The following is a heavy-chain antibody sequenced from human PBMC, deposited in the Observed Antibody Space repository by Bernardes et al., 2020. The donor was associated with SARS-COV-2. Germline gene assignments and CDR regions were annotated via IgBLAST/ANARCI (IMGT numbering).Heavy chain of an antibody. CDR1: GGSITRYY. CDR3: ASGVTIFGVIRPSPFDS. J-gene: IGHJ4*02. CDR2: VFSSGST. D-gene: IGHD3-3*01. Sequence: SETLSLTCTVSGGSITRYYWTWLRQPPGKRLEWIGSVFSSGSTNYNPSLKSRLTISLDTSKNHFSLKLSSVTAADTAVYFCASGVTIFGVIRPSPFDSWGQGSLVTVSS. V-gene: IGHV4-59*01.